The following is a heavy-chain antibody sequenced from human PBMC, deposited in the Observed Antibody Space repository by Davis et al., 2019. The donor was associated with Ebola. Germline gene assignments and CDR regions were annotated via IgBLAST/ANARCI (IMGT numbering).Heavy chain of an antibody. D-gene: IGHD5-24*01. CDR1: GGSISSYY. J-gene: IGHJ4*02. V-gene: IGHV4-59*08. CDR2: IYYSGST. Sequence: PSETLSLTCTVSGGSISSYYWSWIRQPPGKGLEWIGYIYYSGSTNYNPSLKSRVTISVDTSKNQFSLKLSSVTAADTAVYYCARAPRGMATVNFDYWGQGTLVTVSS. CDR3: ARAPRGMATVNFDY.